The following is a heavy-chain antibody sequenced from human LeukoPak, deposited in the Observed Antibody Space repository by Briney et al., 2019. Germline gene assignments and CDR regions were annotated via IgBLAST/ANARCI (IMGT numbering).Heavy chain of an antibody. CDR3: AKDDEGHCSEISCYKWFDP. D-gene: IGHD2-2*02. J-gene: IGHJ5*02. CDR1: GFTFSSSA. V-gene: IGHV3-23*01. Sequence: GGSLRLSCAASGFTFSSSAMSWVRQAPGKGLEWVSSISGSGGNTYYADSVKGRFTISRDNFKNTLYLQMNSLRPDDTAVYYCAKDDEGHCSEISCYKWFDPWGQETLVTVSS. CDR2: ISGSGGNT.